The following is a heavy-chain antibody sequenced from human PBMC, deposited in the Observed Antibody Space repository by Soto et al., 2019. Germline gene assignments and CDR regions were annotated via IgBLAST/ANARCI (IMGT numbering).Heavy chain of an antibody. J-gene: IGHJ5*02. CDR3: ARGLPQLRFLEWLPKLGNWFDP. V-gene: IGHV4-34*01. Sequence: SETLSLTCAVYGGSFSGYYWSWIRQPPGKGLEWIGEINHSGSTNYNPSLKSRVTISVDTSKNQFSLKLSSVTAADTAVYYCARGLPQLRFLEWLPKLGNWFDPWGQGTLVTVSS. CDR1: GGSFSGYY. D-gene: IGHD3-3*01. CDR2: INHSGST.